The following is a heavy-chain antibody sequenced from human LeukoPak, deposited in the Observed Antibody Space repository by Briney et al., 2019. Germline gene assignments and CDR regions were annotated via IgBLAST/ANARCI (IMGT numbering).Heavy chain of an antibody. CDR1: GGSISSGDYY. J-gene: IGHJ4*02. CDR3: ASSDYDSSGYYYAPVNY. V-gene: IGHV4-39*07. CDR2: INHSGSA. D-gene: IGHD3-22*01. Sequence: SETLSLTCTVSGGSISSGDYYWSWIRQPPGKGLEWIGEINHSGSANYNPSLKSRVTISLDTSKNQFSLKLSSVTAADTAVYYCASSDYDSSGYYYAPVNYWGQGTLVTVSS.